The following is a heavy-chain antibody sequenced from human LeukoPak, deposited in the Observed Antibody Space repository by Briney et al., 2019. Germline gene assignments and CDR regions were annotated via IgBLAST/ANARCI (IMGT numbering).Heavy chain of an antibody. CDR2: ISSSGST. CDR3: ARDDKGGTTVPNV. J-gene: IGHJ4*02. D-gene: IGHD4-17*01. V-gene: IGHV4-61*02. Sequence: SQTLSLTCTVSGDSISSGDYYWSWIRQPAGKGLEWIGRISSSGSTNYNPSLKSRVTISVDTSKNQFSLKLSSVTAADTAVYYCARDDKGGTTVPNVWGQGTLVTVSS. CDR1: GDSISSGDYY.